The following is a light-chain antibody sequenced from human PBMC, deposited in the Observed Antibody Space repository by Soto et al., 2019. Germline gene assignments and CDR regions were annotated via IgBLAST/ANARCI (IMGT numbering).Light chain of an antibody. CDR1: RNVRSN. Sequence: EIVMTQSPATLSVSPGERATLSCRASRNVRSNLAWYQQKPGQAPRLLIYGASTRATGVPARFSGSGSGTEFTLTISSLQSEDFAVYYCQQYTDWPLTFGGGTKVDI. V-gene: IGKV3-15*01. CDR2: GAS. J-gene: IGKJ4*01. CDR3: QQYTDWPLT.